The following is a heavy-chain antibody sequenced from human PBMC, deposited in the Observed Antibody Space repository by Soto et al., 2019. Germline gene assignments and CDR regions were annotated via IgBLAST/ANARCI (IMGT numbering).Heavy chain of an antibody. J-gene: IGHJ4*02. CDR1: GYTFTSYG. V-gene: IGHV1-18*01. CDR3: ATRSPAFDY. CDR2: ITTDKGKT. Sequence: QVQLVQSGPEVKKPGASVKVSCKTSGYTFTSYGISWVRQAPGQGLEWMGWITTDKGKTTYAQKFQGRVIMTRDTSTSTAYMELRSLRSDDTAVYYCATRSPAFDYWGQGTLVTVSS.